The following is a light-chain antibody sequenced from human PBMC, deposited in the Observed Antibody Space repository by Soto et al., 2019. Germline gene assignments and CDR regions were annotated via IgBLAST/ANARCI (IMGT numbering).Light chain of an antibody. Sequence: EFVLTQSPGTLSLSPREIATLSFRASQTVRNNYLAWYQQKPGQAPRLLIYDASSRATGIPGRFSGGGSGTDFTLTISRLEPQDFAVYYCQQFRSYPLTFGGGTKVDIK. V-gene: IGKV3-20*01. CDR2: DAS. CDR3: QQFRSYPLT. J-gene: IGKJ4*01. CDR1: QTVRNNY.